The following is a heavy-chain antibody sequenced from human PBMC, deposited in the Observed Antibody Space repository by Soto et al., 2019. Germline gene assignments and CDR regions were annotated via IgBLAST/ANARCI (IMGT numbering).Heavy chain of an antibody. Sequence: ASVKVSCKASGYTFINFFIHWVRQAPGQGLEWVGIINPSGGATTYPQKFQGRVTMTRDTSTSKVYMDVSSLRSDDTAVYYCARSHCSGGSCYLGAFDIWGQGIMVTVSS. J-gene: IGHJ3*02. V-gene: IGHV1-46*01. CDR1: GYTFINFF. CDR3: ARSHCSGGSCYLGAFDI. CDR2: INPSGGAT. D-gene: IGHD2-15*01.